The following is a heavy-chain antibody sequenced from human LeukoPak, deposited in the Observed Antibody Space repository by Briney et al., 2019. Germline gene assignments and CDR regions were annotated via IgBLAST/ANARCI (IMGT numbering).Heavy chain of an antibody. Sequence: PGGSLILSCAASGFAFITYWMTWVRQAPEMGLEWVASISQDGGGTYYGDSVKGRFTISRDNAKNSLYLQMNSLRADDTAVYYCARVRPGDADSWGQGTLVSVSS. CDR1: GFAFITYW. D-gene: IGHD1-26*01. J-gene: IGHJ5*01. CDR2: ISQDGGGT. V-gene: IGHV3-7*01. CDR3: ARVRPGDADS.